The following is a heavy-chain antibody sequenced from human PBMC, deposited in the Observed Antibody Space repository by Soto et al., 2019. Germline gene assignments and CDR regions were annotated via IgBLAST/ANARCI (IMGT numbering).Heavy chain of an antibody. CDR3: AGDSPPVDY. J-gene: IGHJ4*02. V-gene: IGHV1-18*01. CDR2: ISAYNGNT. CDR1: GYTFTSYG. Sequence: QVQLVQSGAEVKKPGASVKVSCKASGYTFTSYGISWVRQAPGQGLEWMGWISAYNGNTKYEQKPQGRVTITTDTSTGTSYMELRSLRSHDAAVYYCAGDSPPVDYWGQGTLVTVSS.